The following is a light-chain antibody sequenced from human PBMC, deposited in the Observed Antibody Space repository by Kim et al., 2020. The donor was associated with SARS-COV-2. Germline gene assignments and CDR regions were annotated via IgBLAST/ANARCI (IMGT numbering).Light chain of an antibody. CDR2: GNS. CDR3: QSYDSILSAWV. Sequence: QSVLTQPPSVSGAQGQRVTISCTGSRSNIGAGYDVHWYQQLPGTAPKLLIYGNSNRPSGVPDRFSGSKSGTSASLAITGLQAEDEADYYCQSYDSILSAWVFGGGTKLTVL. CDR1: RSNIGAGYD. J-gene: IGLJ3*02. V-gene: IGLV1-40*01.